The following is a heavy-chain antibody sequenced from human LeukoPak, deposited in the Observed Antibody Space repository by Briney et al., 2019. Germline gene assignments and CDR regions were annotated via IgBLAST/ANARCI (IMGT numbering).Heavy chain of an antibody. CDR3: ARAVSGQQRDY. Sequence: SETLSLTCTVSGYSISSGYYWGWIRQPPGKGLEWIGSIYHSGSTYYNPSLKSRVTISVDTSKNQFSLKLSSVTAADTAVYYCARAVSGQQRDYWGQGTLVTVSS. CDR2: IYHSGST. D-gene: IGHD6-13*01. J-gene: IGHJ4*02. V-gene: IGHV4-38-2*02. CDR1: GYSISSGYY.